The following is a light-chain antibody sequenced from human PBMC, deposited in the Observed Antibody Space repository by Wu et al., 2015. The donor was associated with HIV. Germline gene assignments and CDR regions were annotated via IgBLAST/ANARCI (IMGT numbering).Light chain of an antibody. J-gene: IGKJ1*01. CDR2: GAS. CDR3: QQYNNWLSWT. CDR1: QSVSSSS. Sequence: EIVLTQSPGTLSLSPGERATLSCRASQSVSSSSLAWNQQKPGQAPRLLIYGASRRATGIPARFSGSGSGTEFTLTISSMQSEDFAVYYCQQYNNWLSWTFGQGTKVEIK. V-gene: IGKV3D-15*01.